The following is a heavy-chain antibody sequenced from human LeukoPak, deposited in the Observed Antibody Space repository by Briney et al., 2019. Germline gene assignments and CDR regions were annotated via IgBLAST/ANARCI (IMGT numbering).Heavy chain of an antibody. D-gene: IGHD2-15*01. CDR1: GFTFSSYA. Sequence: GGSLRLSCAASGFTFSSYAMSWVRQAPGKGLEWVSAISGSGSSTYYADSVKGRFTISRDYSKNTLYLQMNSLRAEDTAVYYCAKDRYCSGGTCYSDYWGQGTLVTVSS. J-gene: IGHJ4*02. V-gene: IGHV3-23*01. CDR2: ISGSGSST. CDR3: AKDRYCSGGTCYSDY.